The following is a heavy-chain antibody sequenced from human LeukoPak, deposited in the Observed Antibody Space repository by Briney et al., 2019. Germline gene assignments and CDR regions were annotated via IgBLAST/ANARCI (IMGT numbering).Heavy chain of an antibody. CDR1: GGSFSGYY. D-gene: IGHD6-19*01. Sequence: SETLSLTCAVYGGSFSGYYWSWIRQPPGKGLEWIGEINHSGGTNYNPSLKSRVTISVDTSKNQFSLKLSSVTAADTAVYYCVLYSSGRGVYCMDVWGQGTTVTVSS. J-gene: IGHJ6*02. CDR3: VLYSSGRGVYCMDV. CDR2: INHSGGT. V-gene: IGHV4-34*01.